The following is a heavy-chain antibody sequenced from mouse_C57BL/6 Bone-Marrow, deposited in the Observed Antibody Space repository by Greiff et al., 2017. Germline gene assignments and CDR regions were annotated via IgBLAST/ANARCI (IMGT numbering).Heavy chain of an antibody. D-gene: IGHD1-1*01. CDR2: IYPGDGDT. CDR3: ARSGITTVVAPFDY. V-gene: IGHV1-82*01. Sequence: VQRVESGPELVKPGASVKISCKASGYAFSSSWMNWVKQRPGKGLEWIGRIYPGDGDTNYNGKFKGKATLTADKSSSTAYMQLSSLTSEDSAVYFCARSGITTVVAPFDYWGQGTTLTVSS. CDR1: GYAFSSSW. J-gene: IGHJ2*01.